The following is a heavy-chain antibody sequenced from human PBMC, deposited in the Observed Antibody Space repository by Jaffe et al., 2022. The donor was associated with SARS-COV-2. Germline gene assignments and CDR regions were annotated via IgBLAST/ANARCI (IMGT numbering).Heavy chain of an antibody. J-gene: IGHJ4*02. CDR2: INSDGSST. D-gene: IGHD2-15*01. Sequence: EVQLVESGGGLVQPGGSLRLSCAASGFTFSKYWLHWVRQAPGKGLVWVSRINSDGSSTNYADSVKGRFTISRDNAKNTLYLQMNSLRAEDTAVYYCARDWGYCSGGRCYPESGDYWGQGTLVTVSS. CDR3: ARDWGYCSGGRCYPESGDY. CDR1: GFTFSKYW. V-gene: IGHV3-74*01.